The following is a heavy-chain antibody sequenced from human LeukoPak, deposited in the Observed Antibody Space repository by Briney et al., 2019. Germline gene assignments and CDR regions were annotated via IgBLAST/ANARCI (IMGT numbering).Heavy chain of an antibody. V-gene: IGHV1-18*04. CDR2: ISAYNGNT. Sequence: ASVKVSCKASGYTFTSYGICWVRQAPGQGLEWMGWISAYNGNTNYAQKLQGRVTMTTDTSTSTAYMELRSLRSDDTAVYYCARDSSYGYGEHLAPDYWGQGTLVTVSS. J-gene: IGHJ4*02. CDR1: GYTFTSYG. CDR3: ARDSSYGYGEHLAPDY. D-gene: IGHD4-17*01.